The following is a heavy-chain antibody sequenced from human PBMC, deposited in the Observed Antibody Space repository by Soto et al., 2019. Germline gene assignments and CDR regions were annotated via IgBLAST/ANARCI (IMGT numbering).Heavy chain of an antibody. CDR2: IYHSGST. CDR1: GGSISSGGYS. V-gene: IGHV4-30-2*01. Sequence: QLQLQESGSGLVKPSQTLSLTCAVSGGSISSGGYSWSWIRQPPGKGLERIGYIYHSGSTYYNPSLKSRGTISVDRSKNQSSLKLSSVTASDTAVYYCARGSDYYDSSGYSVECWGQGTLVTVSS. D-gene: IGHD3-22*01. CDR3: ARGSDYYDSSGYSVEC. J-gene: IGHJ4*02.